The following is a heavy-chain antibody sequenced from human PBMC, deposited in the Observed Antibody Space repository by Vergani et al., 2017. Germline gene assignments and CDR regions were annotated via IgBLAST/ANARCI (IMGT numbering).Heavy chain of an antibody. CDR3: AKVPYRYSSSWYYFDY. J-gene: IGHJ4*02. D-gene: IGHD6-13*01. CDR1: GFTFSSYA. V-gene: IGHV3-30*07. CDR2: ISYDGSNK. Sequence: QVQLVESGGGVVQPGRSLRLSCAASGFTFSSYAMHWVRQAPGKGLEWVAVISYDGSNKYYADSVKGRFTISRDNSKNTLYLQMNSLRAEDTAVYYCAKVPYRYSSSWYYFDYWGQGTLVTVSS.